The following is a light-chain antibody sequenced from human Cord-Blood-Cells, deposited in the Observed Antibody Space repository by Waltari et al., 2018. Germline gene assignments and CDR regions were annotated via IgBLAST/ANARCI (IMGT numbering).Light chain of an antibody. CDR2: GKN. Sequence: SSELTQDPAVSVALGQTVRITCQGDSLRSDYASWYQQKPGQAPVLVIYGKNNRPSGTPDRFSGSSSGNTASLTITGAQAEDEADYYCNSRDSSGNLFGGGTKLTVL. J-gene: IGLJ2*01. CDR1: SLRSDY. V-gene: IGLV3-19*01. CDR3: NSRDSSGNL.